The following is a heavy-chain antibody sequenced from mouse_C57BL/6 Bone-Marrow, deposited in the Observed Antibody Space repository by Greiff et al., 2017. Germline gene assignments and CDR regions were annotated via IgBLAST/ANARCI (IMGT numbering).Heavy chain of an antibody. CDR3: ARDGDGYYAMDC. Sequence: EVHLVESGGGLVKPGGSLKLSCAASGFTFSSYAMSWVRQTPEKRLEWVATISDGGSYTYYPDNVKGRFTISRDNAKNNLYLQMSHLKSEDTAMYYCARDGDGYYAMDCWGQGTSVTVSS. D-gene: IGHD2-3*01. CDR1: GFTFSSYA. V-gene: IGHV5-4*01. J-gene: IGHJ4*01. CDR2: ISDGGSYT.